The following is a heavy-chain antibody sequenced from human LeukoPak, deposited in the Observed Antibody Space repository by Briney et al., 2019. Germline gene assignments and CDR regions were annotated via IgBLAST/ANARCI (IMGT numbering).Heavy chain of an antibody. CDR2: IRYDGSNK. CDR1: GFTFSSYG. CDR3: AKSYYDSSGYWDAFDI. J-gene: IGHJ3*02. D-gene: IGHD3-22*01. V-gene: IGHV3-30*02. Sequence: GGSLRLSCTASGFTFSSYGMNWVRQAPGKGLEWVAFIRYDGSNKYYADSVEGRFTISRDNSKNTLYLQMNSLRAEDTAVYYCAKSYYDSSGYWDAFDIWGQGTMVTVSS.